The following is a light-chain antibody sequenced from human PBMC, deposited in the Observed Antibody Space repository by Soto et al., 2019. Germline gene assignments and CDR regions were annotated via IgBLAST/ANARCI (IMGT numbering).Light chain of an antibody. V-gene: IGKV3-15*01. CDR2: GAS. J-gene: IGKJ4*01. CDR1: QSVAGN. Sequence: EIVMTQSPATLSVSPGERATLSCRASQSVAGNLAWYQQNPGQAPRLLIYGASTMATGIPTRFSGGGSGTEFTLTISSLQSEDFVIYYCQQYNKWPLTFGGGTKVEIK. CDR3: QQYNKWPLT.